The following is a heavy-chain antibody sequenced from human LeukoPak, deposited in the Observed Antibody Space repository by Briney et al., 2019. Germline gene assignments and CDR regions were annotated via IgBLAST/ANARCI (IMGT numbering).Heavy chain of an antibody. CDR2: IYTSGST. V-gene: IGHV4-61*02. CDR1: GGSISSGSYY. J-gene: IGHJ4*02. Sequence: SQTLSLTCTVSGGSISSGSYYWSWIRQPAGKGLEWIGRIYTSGSTNYNPSLKSRVTISVDTSKNQFSLKLTSVTAADTAVYYCARRRASGFGELLDFWGQGTLVTVSS. D-gene: IGHD3-10*01. CDR3: ARRRASGFGELLDF.